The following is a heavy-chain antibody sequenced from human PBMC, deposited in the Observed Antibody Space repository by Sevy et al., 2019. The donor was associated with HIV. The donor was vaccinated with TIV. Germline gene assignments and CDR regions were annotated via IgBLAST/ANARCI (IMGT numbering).Heavy chain of an antibody. J-gene: IGHJ3*02. CDR3: ARHRIGEAWELLRVVYAFDI. Sequence: SETLSLTCTVSGGSISSSSYYWGWIRQPPGKGLEWIGSIYYSGSTCYNPSLKSRVTISVDTSKNQFSLKLSSVTAADTAVYYCARHRIGEAWELLRVVYAFDIWGQGTMVTVSS. V-gene: IGHV4-39*01. D-gene: IGHD1-26*01. CDR2: IYYSGST. CDR1: GGSISSSSYY.